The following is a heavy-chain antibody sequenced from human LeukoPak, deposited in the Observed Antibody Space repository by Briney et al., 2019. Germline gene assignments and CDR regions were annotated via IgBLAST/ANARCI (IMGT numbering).Heavy chain of an antibody. Sequence: ASVTVSCKTSGYMVSDYYMHWVRPAPGQGLEWMGWLRGDTGDTDSPQKFKGRVTMTRDTATNTAYMQLSRLTYDDTAIYFCARVRDNACDYWGQGTLATVSS. D-gene: IGHD1-1*01. CDR3: ARVRDNACDY. J-gene: IGHJ4*02. CDR1: GYMVSDYY. CDR2: LRGDTGDT. V-gene: IGHV1-2*02.